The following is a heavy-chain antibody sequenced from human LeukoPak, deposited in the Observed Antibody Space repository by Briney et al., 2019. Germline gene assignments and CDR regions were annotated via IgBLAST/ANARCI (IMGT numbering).Heavy chain of an antibody. CDR1: GYTFTNYD. CDR3: ARAMYSGSYYGDAFDI. V-gene: IGHV1-8*01. CDR2: MNPNSGNT. D-gene: IGHD1-26*01. Sequence: ASVKVSCKASGYTFTNYDINWVRQATGQGLEWMGWMNPNSGNTGYAQKFQGRVTMTRNTSISTAYMELSSLRSEDTAVYYCARAMYSGSYYGDAFDIWGQGTMVTVSS. J-gene: IGHJ3*02.